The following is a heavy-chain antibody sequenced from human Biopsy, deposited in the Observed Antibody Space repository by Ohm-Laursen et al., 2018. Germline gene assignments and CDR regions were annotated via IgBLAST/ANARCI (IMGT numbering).Heavy chain of an antibody. CDR2: IYHSGST. V-gene: IGHV4-38-2*01. J-gene: IGHJ4*02. Sequence: SETLSLTCAVSGYSISSGYYWGWTRQPPGKGLEWIGSIYHSGSTYYNPSLKSRVTISVDTSKNQFSLKRSSVTAADTAGYYCARGQALKSFDYWGQGTLVTVSS. CDR1: GYSISSGYY. CDR3: ARGQALKSFDY.